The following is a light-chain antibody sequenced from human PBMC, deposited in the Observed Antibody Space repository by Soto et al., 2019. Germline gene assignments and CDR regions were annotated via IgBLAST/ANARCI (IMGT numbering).Light chain of an antibody. Sequence: EIVLTQSPGTLSLSPGDRATLSCRASQSVSGSSLAWYQQKPGQAPRLLIYGASSRATGIPDRFSGSGSGTDFTLTISRLEPEDFAVYYCQQYGNSPLTFGQGTKVEIK. CDR2: GAS. CDR3: QQYGNSPLT. CDR1: QSVSGSS. J-gene: IGKJ1*01. V-gene: IGKV3-20*01.